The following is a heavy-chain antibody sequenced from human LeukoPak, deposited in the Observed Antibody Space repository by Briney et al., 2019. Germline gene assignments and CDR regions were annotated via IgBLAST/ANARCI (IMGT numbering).Heavy chain of an antibody. D-gene: IGHD6-19*01. J-gene: IGHJ4*02. Sequence: GGSLRLSCAASGFIFSSYAMSWVRQAPGKGLEWVSAISRGGGSTYHADSVKGRFTISRDNSKDTLYLQMNSLRAEDTAIYYCAKFRADSSGWPFDYWGQGTLVTVSS. CDR3: AKFRADSSGWPFDY. V-gene: IGHV3-23*01. CDR2: ISRGGGST. CDR1: GFIFSSYA.